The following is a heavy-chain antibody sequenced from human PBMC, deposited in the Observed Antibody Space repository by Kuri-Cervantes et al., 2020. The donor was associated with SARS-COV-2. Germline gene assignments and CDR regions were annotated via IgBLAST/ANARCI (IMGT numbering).Heavy chain of an antibody. CDR1: GFTFSSYW. CDR3: AREAFGYCSGGSCYSHY. D-gene: IGHD2-15*01. CDR2: IKQDGSEK. Sequence: GGSLRLSCAASGFTFSSYWMSWVRQAPGKGLEWVANIKQDGSEKYYVYSVKGRFTISRDNAKNSLYLQMNSLRAEDTAVYYCAREAFGYCSGGSCYSHYWGQGTLVTVSS. J-gene: IGHJ4*02. V-gene: IGHV3-7*01.